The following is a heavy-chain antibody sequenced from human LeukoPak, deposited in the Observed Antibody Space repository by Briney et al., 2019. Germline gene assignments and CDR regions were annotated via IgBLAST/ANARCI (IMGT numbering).Heavy chain of an antibody. CDR2: ISSSGSTI. D-gene: IGHD3-10*01. CDR1: GFTFSSYE. J-gene: IGHJ5*02. V-gene: IGHV3-48*03. Sequence: PGGSLRLSCAASGFTFSSYEMNWVRQAPGKGLEWVSYISSSGSTIYYADSVKGRFTISRDNAKNSLYLQMNSLRAEDTAVYYCARDQYYYGLDPWGQGTLVTVSS. CDR3: ARDQYYYGLDP.